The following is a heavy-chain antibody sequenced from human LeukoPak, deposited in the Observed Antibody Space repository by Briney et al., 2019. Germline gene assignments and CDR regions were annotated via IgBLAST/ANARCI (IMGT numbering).Heavy chain of an antibody. CDR1: GGSISSSSYY. D-gene: IGHD1-14*01. J-gene: IGHJ4*02. Sequence: SETLSLTCTVPGGSISSSSYYWGWIRQPPGKGLEWIGSIYYSGSTYYNPSLKSRVTISVDTSKNQFSLKLSSVTAADTAVYYCARLGTTPSGWGQGTLVTVSS. CDR2: IYYSGST. CDR3: ARLGTTPSG. V-gene: IGHV4-39*01.